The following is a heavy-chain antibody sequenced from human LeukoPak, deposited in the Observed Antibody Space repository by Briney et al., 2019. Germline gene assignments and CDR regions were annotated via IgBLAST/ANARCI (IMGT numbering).Heavy chain of an antibody. V-gene: IGHV4-61*08. CDR3: ARSRKYCSSTSCPGWFDP. J-gene: IGHJ5*02. D-gene: IGHD2-2*01. CDR1: GASVSSGGYY. CDR2: ISDSGST. Sequence: SETLSLTCAVSGASVSSGGYYWSWIRQPPGKGLEWIGYISDSGSTNYNPSLKSRVTISVDTSKNQFSLKLSSVTAADTAVYYCARSRKYCSSTSCPGWFDPWGQGTLVTVSS.